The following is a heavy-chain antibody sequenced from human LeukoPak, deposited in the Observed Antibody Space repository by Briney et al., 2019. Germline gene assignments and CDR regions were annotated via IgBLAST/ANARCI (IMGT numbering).Heavy chain of an antibody. CDR2: ISSSSSTI. D-gene: IGHD1-26*01. CDR1: KFTFSSYS. CDR3: ATDGGGTYYNFDY. Sequence: GGSLRLSCAASKFTFSSYSMNWVRQAPGKGLAWVSYISSSSSTIYYADSVKGRFTISRDNAKNSLCLQMNTLRAEDTAVYYCATDGGGTYYNFDYWGQGTVVTVSS. V-gene: IGHV3-48*01. J-gene: IGHJ4*02.